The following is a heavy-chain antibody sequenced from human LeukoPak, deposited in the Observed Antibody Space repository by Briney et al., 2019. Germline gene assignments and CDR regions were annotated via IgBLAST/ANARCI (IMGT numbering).Heavy chain of an antibody. CDR2: ISSSGSTI. CDR3: ARVQQYDKFDY. Sequence: GGSLRLSCVASGFTFSSYEMNWVRQAPGKGLEWVSYISSSGSTIYYADSVKGRFTISRDNAKNSLYLQMNSLRAEDTAFYYCARVQQYDKFDYWGQGTLVTVSS. D-gene: IGHD3-22*01. CDR1: GFTFSSYE. J-gene: IGHJ4*02. V-gene: IGHV3-48*03.